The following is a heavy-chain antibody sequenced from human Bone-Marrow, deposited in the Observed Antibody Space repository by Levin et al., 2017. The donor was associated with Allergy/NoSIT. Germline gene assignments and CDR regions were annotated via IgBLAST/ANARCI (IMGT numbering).Heavy chain of an antibody. CDR2: INHSGST. Sequence: ASETLSLTCAVYGGSFSGYYWSWIRQPPGKGLEWIGEINHSGSTNYNPSLKSRVTISVDTSKNQFSLKLSSVTAADTAVYYCARTSAPMAERFWYFDLWGRGTLVTVSS. CDR1: GGSFSGYY. D-gene: IGHD3-10*01. CDR3: ARTSAPMAERFWYFDL. V-gene: IGHV4-34*01. J-gene: IGHJ2*01.